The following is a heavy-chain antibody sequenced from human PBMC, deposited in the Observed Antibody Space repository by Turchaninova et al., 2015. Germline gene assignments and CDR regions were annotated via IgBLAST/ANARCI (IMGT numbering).Heavy chain of an antibody. CDR3: ARATVAGNGMDV. D-gene: IGHD4-11*01. Sequence: QVTLKESGPALVKPTQTLTLTCGFSGFYLNTRVMRLRWIRQPPGKALEWLARIDWDDDKFYITSLKTRLTSSKDTSKNQVVLTMTNMDPVDTATYYCARATVAGNGMDVWGQGTTVPVSS. J-gene: IGHJ6*02. CDR2: IDWDDDK. CDR1: GFYLNTRVMR. V-gene: IGHV2-70*04.